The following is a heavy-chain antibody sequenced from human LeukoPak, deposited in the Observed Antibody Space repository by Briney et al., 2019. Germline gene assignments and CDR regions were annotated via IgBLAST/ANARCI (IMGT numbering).Heavy chain of an antibody. CDR3: AKENVFTMVRGLQRYYGMDV. V-gene: IGHV3-30*18. CDR1: GFTFSSYG. Sequence: GGSLRLSCAASGFTFSSYGMHWVRQAPGKGLEWVAVISYDGSNKYYADSVKGRFTISRDNSKNTLYLQMNSLRAEDTAVYYCAKENVFTMVRGLQRYYGMDVWGQGTTVTVSS. CDR2: ISYDGSNK. D-gene: IGHD3-10*01. J-gene: IGHJ6*02.